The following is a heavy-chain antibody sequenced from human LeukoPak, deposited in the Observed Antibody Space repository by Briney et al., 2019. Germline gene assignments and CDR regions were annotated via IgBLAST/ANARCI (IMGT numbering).Heavy chain of an antibody. D-gene: IGHD2-21*01. CDR1: GDSISSGGYY. J-gene: IGHJ6*02. Sequence: SQTLSLTCTVSGDSISSGGYYWSWIRQRPGKGLEWIGYIYYSGSIYYNPSLKSRVTISVDTSKNQFSLKLSSVTAADTAVYYCARAEAYYHYYGMDVWGQGTTVTVSS. CDR2: IYYSGSI. V-gene: IGHV4-31*03. CDR3: ARAEAYYHYYGMDV.